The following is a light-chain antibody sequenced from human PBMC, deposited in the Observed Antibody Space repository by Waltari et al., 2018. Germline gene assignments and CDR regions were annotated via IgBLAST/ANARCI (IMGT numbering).Light chain of an antibody. Sequence: EIVLTQSPAPLSLSPGERATLSSRASQSVSSYLVWYQHKPGQAPRLLIFDASKRATGIPARFRGSGSGTDFTLTISSLEPEDFAIYYCQQRGHWLTFGGGTKVEIK. CDR1: QSVSSY. V-gene: IGKV3-11*01. CDR2: DAS. J-gene: IGKJ4*01. CDR3: QQRGHWLT.